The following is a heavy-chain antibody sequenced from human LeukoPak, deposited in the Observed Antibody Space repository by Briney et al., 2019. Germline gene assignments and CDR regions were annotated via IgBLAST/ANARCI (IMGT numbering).Heavy chain of an antibody. CDR3: AKVGTSLRYFDWTLTLDY. V-gene: IGHV3-30*02. CDR2: IRYDGSNK. Sequence: PGGSLRLSCAASGFTFSSYWMSWVRQAPGKGLEWVAFIRYDGSNKYYADSVKGRFTISRDNSKNTLYLQMNSLRAEDTAVYYCAKVGTSLRYFDWTLTLDYWGQGTLVTVSS. D-gene: IGHD3-9*01. CDR1: GFTFSSYW. J-gene: IGHJ4*02.